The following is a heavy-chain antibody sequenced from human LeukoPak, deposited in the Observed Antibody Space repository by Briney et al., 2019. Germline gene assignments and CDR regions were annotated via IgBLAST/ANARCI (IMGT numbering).Heavy chain of an antibody. CDR1: GGSISSYY. J-gene: IGHJ6*02. CDR3: ARSLGYCSSTSCYPPYGMDV. V-gene: IGHV4-59*08. CDR2: IYYSGST. D-gene: IGHD2-2*01. Sequence: SETLSLTCTVSGGSISSYYWSWIRQPPGKGLEWIGYIYYSGSTNYNPSLKSRVTISVDTSKNQFSLKLSSVTAADTAVYYCARSLGYCSSTSCYPPYGMDVWGQGTTVTVSS.